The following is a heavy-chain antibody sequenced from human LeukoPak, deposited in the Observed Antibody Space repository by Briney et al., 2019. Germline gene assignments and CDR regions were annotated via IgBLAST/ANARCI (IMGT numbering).Heavy chain of an antibody. CDR2: ITSNGVST. J-gene: IGHJ4*02. CDR1: GFTFSSYT. V-gene: IGHV3-64D*09. D-gene: IGHD6-6*01. CDR3: VKGGFSYGSSSRYYFDY. Sequence: GGSLRLSCSASGFTFSSYTMYWVRQAPGKGLQYVSAITSNGVSTYHADSVKGRFTISRDNSKNTLCLQMTSLRLEDTAVYYCVKGGFSYGSSSRYYFDYWGQGALVTVSS.